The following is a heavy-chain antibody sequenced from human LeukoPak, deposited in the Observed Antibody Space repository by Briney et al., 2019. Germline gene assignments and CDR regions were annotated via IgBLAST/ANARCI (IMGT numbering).Heavy chain of an antibody. J-gene: IGHJ4*02. Sequence: PSETLSLTCTVSGGSISSGGYYWSWIRQPPGKGLEWIGYIYHSGSTYYNPSLKSRVTISVDRSKNQFSLKQSSVTAADTAVYYCARDPGSYCSSTSCYTRWGQGTLVTVSS. CDR2: IYHSGST. V-gene: IGHV4-30-2*01. CDR1: GGSISSGGYY. D-gene: IGHD2-2*02. CDR3: ARDPGSYCSSTSCYTR.